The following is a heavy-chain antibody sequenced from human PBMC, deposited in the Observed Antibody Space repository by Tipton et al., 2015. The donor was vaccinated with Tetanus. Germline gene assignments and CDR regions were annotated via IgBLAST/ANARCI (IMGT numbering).Heavy chain of an antibody. V-gene: IGHV4-39*01. CDR2: IHYTGST. J-gene: IGHJ4*02. CDR3: ARQCVVPAAENDYGDNAFDS. D-gene: IGHD2-2*01. CDR1: GGSIIVSNFY. Sequence: TLSLTCRVSGGSIIVSNFYWGWIRQPPGKGLEWIGGIHYTGSTYLNPSLKSRVTISVDTSKNQFSLKLSSVTAADTAVYYCARQCVVPAAENDYGDNAFDSWGQGTLVTVSS.